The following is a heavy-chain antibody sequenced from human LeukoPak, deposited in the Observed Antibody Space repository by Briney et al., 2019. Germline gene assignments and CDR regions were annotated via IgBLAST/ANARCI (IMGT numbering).Heavy chain of an antibody. CDR1: GGSISTTSYF. D-gene: IGHD1-14*01. J-gene: IGHJ4*02. CDR2: IYYSGST. Sequence: SETLSLTCTVSGGSISTTSYFWGWIRQPPGKGLESIGSIYYSGSTNYNPSLKSRVTISVDTSKNQFSLKLSSVTAADTAVYYCARHARYFYYFDYWGQGTLVTVSS. V-gene: IGHV4-39*01. CDR3: ARHARYFYYFDY.